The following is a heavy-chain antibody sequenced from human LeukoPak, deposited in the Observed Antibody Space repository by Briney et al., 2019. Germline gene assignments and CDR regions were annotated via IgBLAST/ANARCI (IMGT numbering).Heavy chain of an antibody. D-gene: IGHD3-22*01. CDR1: GYTFTSYG. J-gene: IGHJ4*02. CDR3: ARGNNYYDSSNVAFDY. CDR2: ISAYNGNT. V-gene: IGHV1-18*01. Sequence: ASVKVSCKASGYTFTSYGISWVRQAPGQGLEWMGWISAYNGNTNYAQKLQGRVTMTTDTSTSTAYMELRSLRSDDTAVYCCARGNNYYDSSNVAFDYWGQGTLVTVSS.